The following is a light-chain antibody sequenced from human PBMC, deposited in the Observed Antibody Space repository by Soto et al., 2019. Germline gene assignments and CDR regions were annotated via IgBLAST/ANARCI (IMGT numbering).Light chain of an antibody. CDR1: SSDVGVYNY. CDR2: DVT. CDR3: CSYAGSYTFV. Sequence: QCALTQPRSVSGSPGQSVTISCTGTSSDVGVYNYVSWYQQHPGKAPKLMIYDVTKRPSGVPDRFSGSKSANTASLTISGLQAEDEADYYCCSYAGSYTFVFGTGTKVTVL. J-gene: IGLJ1*01. V-gene: IGLV2-11*01.